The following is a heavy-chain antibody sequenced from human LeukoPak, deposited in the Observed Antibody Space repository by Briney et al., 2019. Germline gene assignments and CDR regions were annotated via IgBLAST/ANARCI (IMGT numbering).Heavy chain of an antibody. D-gene: IGHD1-1*01. V-gene: IGHV4-34*01. J-gene: IGHJ4*02. CDR3: ARYKIQLRYFDW. Sequence: PSETLSLTCAVYGGSFSGYYWSWIRQPPGKGLEWIGEINHSGSTNYNPSLKSRVTISIYTSKNYFSLNLTSVTAADTAVYYCARYKIQLRYFDWWKQGTLVTGSS. CDR1: GGSFSGYY. CDR2: INHSGST.